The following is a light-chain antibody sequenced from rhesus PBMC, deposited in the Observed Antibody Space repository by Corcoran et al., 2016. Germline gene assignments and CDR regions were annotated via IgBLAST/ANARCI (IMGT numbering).Light chain of an antibody. CDR3: LQFSNSPFT. J-gene: IGKJ3*01. V-gene: IGKV1-22*01. Sequence: DIQMTQSPSSLSASVGDTVTIICRASQSIISWLDWYQQKPGKAPKLLIYQASTSHSGVPSRFSGKGSGTIFTHTIPSLQPEDFASYYCLQFSNSPFTFGPGTKLAIK. CDR1: QSIISW. CDR2: QAS.